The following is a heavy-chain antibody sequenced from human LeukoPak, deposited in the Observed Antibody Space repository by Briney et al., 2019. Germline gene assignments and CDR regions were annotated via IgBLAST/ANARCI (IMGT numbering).Heavy chain of an antibody. CDR2: ISYSGST. CDR1: GGSISSYY. CDR3: ARMYSSGWYSDY. D-gene: IGHD6-19*01. V-gene: IGHV4-59*08. Sequence: SETLSLTCTVSGGSISSYYWSWIRQPPGKGLEWIGYISYSGSTNYNPSLKSRVTISVDTSKNQFSLKLSSVTAADTAVYYCARMYSSGWYSDYWGQGTLVTVSS. J-gene: IGHJ4*02.